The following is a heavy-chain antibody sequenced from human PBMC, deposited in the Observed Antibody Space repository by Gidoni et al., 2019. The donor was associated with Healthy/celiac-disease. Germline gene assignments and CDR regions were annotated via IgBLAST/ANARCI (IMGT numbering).Heavy chain of an antibody. V-gene: IGHV3-15*01. Sequence: EVQLVDSGGGLVKTGGSLRLSCAASAFTFSNAWMSWVRQATGKGLGWVGRIKSKTDGGTTDYAAPVKGRFTSSRDYSKNTLYLQMNSLKTEDTAVYYCTTDWGYGGKYYWGQGTLVTVSS. J-gene: IGHJ4*02. CDR3: TTDWGYGGKYY. CDR1: AFTFSNAW. D-gene: IGHD4-17*01. CDR2: IKSKTDGGTT.